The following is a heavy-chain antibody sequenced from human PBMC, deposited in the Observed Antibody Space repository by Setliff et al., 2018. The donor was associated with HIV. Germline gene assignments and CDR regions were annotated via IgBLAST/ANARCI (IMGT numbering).Heavy chain of an antibody. V-gene: IGHV1-18*01. CDR2: ISPYNGDT. CDR1: GYRFNTYG. J-gene: IGHJ3*02. Sequence: ASVKVSCKASGYRFNTYGISWVRQAPGQGLEWMGWISPYNGDTRFAQSLQGRVTLTTDTSTNTAYMEMRTLRSDDTAVYYCARGGSITMIVVVPWAFDIWGQGTMVTVSS. CDR3: ARGGSITMIVVVPWAFDI. D-gene: IGHD3-22*01.